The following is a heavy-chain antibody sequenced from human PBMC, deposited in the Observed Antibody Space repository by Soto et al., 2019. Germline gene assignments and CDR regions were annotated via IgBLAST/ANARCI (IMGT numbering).Heavy chain of an antibody. V-gene: IGHV4-31*03. D-gene: IGHD3-10*01. Sequence: QVQLQESGPGLVEPSQTLSLTCSVSGGSISSDDCYWSWIRQHPGKGLEWIGNIFFSGNTYYNPSLKSRVSISVDTSKSQFSLRVTSVTAADTAVYYCASLRGSGTNSWFDHWGQGSRVTFSS. CDR2: IFFSGNT. CDR1: GGSISSDDCY. J-gene: IGHJ5*02. CDR3: ASLRGSGTNSWFDH.